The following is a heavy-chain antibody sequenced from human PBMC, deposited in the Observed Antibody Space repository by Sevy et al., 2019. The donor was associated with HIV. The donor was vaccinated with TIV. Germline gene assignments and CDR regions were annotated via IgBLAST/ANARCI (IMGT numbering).Heavy chain of an antibody. D-gene: IGHD2-15*01. CDR3: ARELPFAPPSA. CDR2: IYASGST. V-gene: IGHV4-4*07. Sequence: SETLSLTCSVSGGSTDSYYWSWIRQPAGKGLEWIGRIYASGSTDYNPSLQSRVSISIDKSKNRFSLSLTSLTAADTGVYYCARELPFAPPSAWGQGTRVTVSS. J-gene: IGHJ5*02. CDR1: GGSTDSYY.